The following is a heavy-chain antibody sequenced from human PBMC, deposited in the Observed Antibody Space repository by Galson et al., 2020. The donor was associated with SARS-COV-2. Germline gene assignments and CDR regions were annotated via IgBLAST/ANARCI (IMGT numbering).Heavy chain of an antibody. CDR1: GLTFSSYG. Sequence: SMRLSCPASGLTFSSYGMHWVRQAPGKGLEWVAVIWYDGSNKYYADSVKGRFTISRDNSKNTLYLQMNSLRAEDTAVYYCARGLRLFDWLYFIEEREDYYYGMDVWGQGTTVTVSS. CDR3: ARGLRLFDWLYFIEEREDYYYGMDV. V-gene: IGHV3-33*01. J-gene: IGHJ6*02. CDR2: IWYDGSNK. D-gene: IGHD3-9*01.